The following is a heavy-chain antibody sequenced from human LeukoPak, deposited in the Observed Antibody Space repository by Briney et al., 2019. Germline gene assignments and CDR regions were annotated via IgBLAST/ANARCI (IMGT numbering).Heavy chain of an antibody. CDR1: GGSIGSSSYY. CDR2: IYYSGST. Sequence: PSETLSLTWTVSGGSIGSSSYYWGWIRQPPGKGLEWIGSIYYSGSTYYNPSLKSRVTISVDTSKNQFSLKLSSVTAADTVVYYCARRGGYCSGGSCYDYFDYWGQGTLVTVSS. J-gene: IGHJ4*02. V-gene: IGHV4-39*01. CDR3: ARRGGYCSGGSCYDYFDY. D-gene: IGHD2-15*01.